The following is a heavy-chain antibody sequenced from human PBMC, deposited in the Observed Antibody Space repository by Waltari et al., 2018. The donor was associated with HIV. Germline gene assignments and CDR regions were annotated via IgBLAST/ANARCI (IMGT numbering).Heavy chain of an antibody. V-gene: IGHV4-34*01. CDR3: ARDSAPGLAVDDDDGEFFYYGLDV. CDR1: GGSFSGYY. D-gene: IGHD6-19*01. J-gene: IGHJ6*01. CDR2: VNHVGRT. Sequence: QVHLEQWGTGLLRPSETLSLTCAVYGGSFSGYYWGWLRQSPGRGLEWIGEVNHVGRTNYSPSLKGRVTVSVDTSKNQFSLTMRSVTAADTAVYYCARDSAPGLAVDDDDGEFFYYGLDVWGQGTTVTVSS.